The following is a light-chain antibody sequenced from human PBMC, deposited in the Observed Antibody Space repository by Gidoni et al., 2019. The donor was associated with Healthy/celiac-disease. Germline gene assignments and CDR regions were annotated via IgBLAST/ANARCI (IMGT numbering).Light chain of an antibody. V-gene: IGKV3-15*01. CDR1: QSVSSN. CDR2: GAS. Sequence: EIVMTQSPATLSVSPGERATLSCRASQSVSSNLAWYQQKPGQAPRLLIYGASTRATGIPARFSGSGSGTEFTLTISSLQSEDFAVYYCQQYNNWPRTFXXXTKXEIK. CDR3: QQYNNWPRT. J-gene: IGKJ1*01.